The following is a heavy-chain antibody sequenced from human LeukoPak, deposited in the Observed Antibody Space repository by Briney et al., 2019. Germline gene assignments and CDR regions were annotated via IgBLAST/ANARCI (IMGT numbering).Heavy chain of an antibody. CDR3: ARGGVYSSSSP. J-gene: IGHJ5*02. CDR1: GFSFGGYA. V-gene: IGHV3-23*01. D-gene: IGHD6-6*01. CDR2: ITYNGAAT. Sequence: GGSLRLSCAASGFSFGGYAMTWVRQAPGKGLEWVSSITYNGAATYYLDSVKARFTISRDNSRSTLYLQMDSLTAEDTAVYYCARGGVYSSSSPWGQGTLVTVSS.